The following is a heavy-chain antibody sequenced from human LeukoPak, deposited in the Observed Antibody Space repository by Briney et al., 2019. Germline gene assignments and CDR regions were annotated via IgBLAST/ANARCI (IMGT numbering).Heavy chain of an antibody. Sequence: GGSLRLSCAASGFAFSTYEMNWVRQAPGKGLEWISYISNTGSTIYYADSVKGRFTISRDNARNSLYLQMHSLRAEDTAVYYCAREWLILHPFDYCGQGTLVTVSS. CDR3: AREWLILHPFDY. J-gene: IGHJ4*02. CDR1: GFAFSTYE. D-gene: IGHD3-22*01. V-gene: IGHV3-48*03. CDR2: ISNTGSTI.